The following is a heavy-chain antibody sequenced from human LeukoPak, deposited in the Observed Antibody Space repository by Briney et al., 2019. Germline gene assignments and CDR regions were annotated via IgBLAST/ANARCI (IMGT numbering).Heavy chain of an antibody. V-gene: IGHV4-34*01. Sequence: PSQTLSLTCAVYGGSFSGYYWSWIRQPPGKGLEWIGEINHSGSTNYNPSLKSRITISVDTSKNQFSLKVSSVPAADTAVYYCARGDNSGYVYWGQGILVTVSS. D-gene: IGHD5-12*01. J-gene: IGHJ4*02. CDR2: INHSGST. CDR1: GGSFSGYY. CDR3: ARGDNSGYVY.